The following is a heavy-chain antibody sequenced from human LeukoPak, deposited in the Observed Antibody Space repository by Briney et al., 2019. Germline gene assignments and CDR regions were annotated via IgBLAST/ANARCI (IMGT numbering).Heavy chain of an antibody. J-gene: IGHJ4*02. CDR2: MNPNSGNT. V-gene: IGHV1-8*01. CDR1: GYTFTSYD. Sequence: ASVKVSCKASGYTFTSYDINWVRQATGQGLEWMGWMNPNSGNTGYAQKFQGRVTMTRNTSISTAYMELSSLRSEDTAVYYCARGGGANTAMVKGGLGYWGQGTLVTVSS. D-gene: IGHD5-18*01. CDR3: ARGGGANTAMVKGGLGY.